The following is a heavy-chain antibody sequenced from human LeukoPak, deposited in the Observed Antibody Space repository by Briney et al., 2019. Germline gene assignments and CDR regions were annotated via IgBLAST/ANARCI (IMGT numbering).Heavy chain of an antibody. Sequence: GGSLRLSCAASGFSVSCNYMICVRQAPGKGLEWVSVIYSGGGTYYADPVKGRFTISRDNSKNTLYLQMSSLRAEDTAVYHCVGDDWTPSGWGQGTLVTVSS. J-gene: IGHJ4*02. CDR2: IYSGGGT. CDR1: GFSVSCNY. CDR3: VGDDWTPSG. D-gene: IGHD3-9*01. V-gene: IGHV3-53*01.